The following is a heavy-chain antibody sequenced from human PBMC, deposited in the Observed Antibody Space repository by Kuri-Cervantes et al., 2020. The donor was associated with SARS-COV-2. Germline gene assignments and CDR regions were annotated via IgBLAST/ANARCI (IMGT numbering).Heavy chain of an antibody. V-gene: IGHV3-30-3*02. CDR1: GFTFSSYA. CDR2: ISYDGSNK. CDR3: AKPMDGDYDLFCFDY. D-gene: IGHD4-17*01. Sequence: GGSLRLSCAASGFTFSSYAMHWVRQAPGKGLEWVAVISYDGSNKYYADSVKGRFTLSRDNSKSTMFLQMNSLRPEDTAVYYCAKPMDGDYDLFCFDYWGQGALVTVSS. J-gene: IGHJ4*02.